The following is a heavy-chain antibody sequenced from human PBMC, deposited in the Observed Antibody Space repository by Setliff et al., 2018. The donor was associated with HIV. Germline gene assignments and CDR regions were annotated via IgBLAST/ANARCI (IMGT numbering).Heavy chain of an antibody. CDR2: IYPGDSDT. D-gene: IGHD6-19*01. V-gene: IGHV5-51*01. CDR1: GYSFTNYW. CDR3: ARHGARAVAGTAHFDY. J-gene: IGHJ4*02. Sequence: GESMKIAWKGSGYSFTNYWIAWVRQMPGKGLEWMGIIYPGDSDTRYSPSFQGHVTISADKSISTAYLQWSSLKASDTAMYYCARHGARAVAGTAHFDYWGQGPLVTSPQ.